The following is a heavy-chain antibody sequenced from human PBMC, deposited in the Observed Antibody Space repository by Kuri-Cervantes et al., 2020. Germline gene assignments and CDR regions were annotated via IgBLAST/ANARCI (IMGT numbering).Heavy chain of an antibody. D-gene: IGHD3-22*01. CDR1: GYTFTSYY. CDR2: INPNSGGT. CDR3: AIDYYDSSGYLKGD. J-gene: IGHJ4*02. Sequence: ASVKVSCKASGYTFTSYYMHWVRQAPGQGLEWMGWINPNSGGTNYAQKFQGRVTMTRDTSISTAYMELSRLRSDDTAVYYCAIDYYDSSGYLKGDWGQGTLVTVSS. V-gene: IGHV1-2*02.